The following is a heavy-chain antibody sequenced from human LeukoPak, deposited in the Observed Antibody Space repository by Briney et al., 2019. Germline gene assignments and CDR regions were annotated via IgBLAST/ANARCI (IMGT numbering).Heavy chain of an antibody. CDR2: INPSGGST. Sequence: ASVKVSCKASGYTFISYYMHWVRQAPGQGLEWMGIINPSGGSTSYAQKFQGRVTMTRDMSTSTVYMELSSLRSEDTAVYYCAREGIAAAGVKDYWGQGTLVTVSS. V-gene: IGHV1-46*01. D-gene: IGHD6-13*01. J-gene: IGHJ4*02. CDR3: AREGIAAAGVKDY. CDR1: GYTFISYY.